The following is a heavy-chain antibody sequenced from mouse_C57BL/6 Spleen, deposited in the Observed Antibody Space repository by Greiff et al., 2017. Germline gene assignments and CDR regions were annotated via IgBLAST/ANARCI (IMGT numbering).Heavy chain of an antibody. V-gene: IGHV6-6*01. CDR3: TRQDGNYVNYAMDY. CDR1: GFTFSDAW. D-gene: IGHD2-1*01. J-gene: IGHJ4*01. CDR2: IRNKADNHAT. Sequence: EVQGVESGGGLVQPGGSMKLSCAASGFTFSDAWMDWVRQSPEKGLEWVAEIRNKADNHATYYAESVKGRFTISRDDSKSSVYLQMNSLRAEDTGIYYCTRQDGNYVNYAMDYWGQGTSVTVSS.